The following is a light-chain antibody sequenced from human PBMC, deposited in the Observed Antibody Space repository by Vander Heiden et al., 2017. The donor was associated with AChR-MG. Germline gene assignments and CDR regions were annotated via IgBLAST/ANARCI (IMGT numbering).Light chain of an antibody. CDR1: SSNIGAGYD. CDR2: GNR. CDR3: QSYDSSRSGSRV. J-gene: IGLJ3*02. V-gene: IGLV1-40*01. Sequence: QSVLTQPRSVSGSPGQMVTIACTRSSSNIGAGYDVHSYQQLPRTPHKLLIYGNRNRHSGVPEHLSGSKSGTSASIAITGLPAEEEADYYCQSYDSSRSGSRVFGGGTKLTVL.